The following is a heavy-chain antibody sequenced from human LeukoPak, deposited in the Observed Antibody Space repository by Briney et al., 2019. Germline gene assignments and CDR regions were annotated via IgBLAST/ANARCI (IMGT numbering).Heavy chain of an antibody. CDR1: GGSFSGYY. CDR3: ARDRYFDWLEFDY. V-gene: IGHV4-34*01. CDR2: INHSGST. J-gene: IGHJ4*02. D-gene: IGHD3-9*01. Sequence: PSETLSLTCAVYGGSFSGYYWSWIRQPPGKGPEWIGEINHSGSTNYNPSLKSRVTISVDTSKNQFSLKLSSVTAADTAVYYCARDRYFDWLEFDYWGQGTLVTVSS.